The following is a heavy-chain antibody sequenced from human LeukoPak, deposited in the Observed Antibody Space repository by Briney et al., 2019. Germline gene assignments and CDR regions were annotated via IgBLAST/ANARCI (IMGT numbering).Heavy chain of an antibody. CDR2: INSDGSST. CDR3: ARVGYTAMGYDDH. J-gene: IGHJ4*02. CDR1: GFTFSSYW. Sequence: GGSLRLSCAASGFTFSSYWMHWVRQAPGKGLVWVSRINSDGSSTSYADSVKGRFTISRDNAKDTLYLQMNSLRAEDTAVYYCARVGYTAMGYDDHWGQGTLVTVSS. D-gene: IGHD5-18*01. V-gene: IGHV3-74*01.